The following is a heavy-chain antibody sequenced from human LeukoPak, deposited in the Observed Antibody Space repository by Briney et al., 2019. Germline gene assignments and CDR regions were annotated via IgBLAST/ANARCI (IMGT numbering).Heavy chain of an antibody. CDR3: ARAPWDYGSGSYSVQFDY. J-gene: IGHJ4*02. Sequence: PSETLSLTCTVSGGSISSGDYYWSWVRQPPGEGLEWIRYMYYSGSTYYNPSLKSRVTISLHTSKNQFYLKLSSVTAADTAVYYCARAPWDYGSGSYSVQFDYWGQGTLVTVSS. CDR2: MYYSGST. CDR1: GGSISSGDYY. D-gene: IGHD3-10*01. V-gene: IGHV4-30-4*01.